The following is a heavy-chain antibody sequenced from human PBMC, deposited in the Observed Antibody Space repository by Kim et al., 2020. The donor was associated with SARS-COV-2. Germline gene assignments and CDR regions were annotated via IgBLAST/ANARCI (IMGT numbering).Heavy chain of an antibody. CDR1: GFTFSNAW. D-gene: IGHD3-10*01. CDR3: TTDVVTMVRERDY. Sequence: GGSLRLSCAASGFTFSNAWMSWVRQAPGKGLEWVGRIKSKTDGGTTDYAAPVKGRFTISRDDSKNTLYLQMNSLKTEDTAVYYCTTDVVTMVRERDYWGQGTLVTVSS. CDR2: IKSKTDGGTT. V-gene: IGHV3-15*01. J-gene: IGHJ4*02.